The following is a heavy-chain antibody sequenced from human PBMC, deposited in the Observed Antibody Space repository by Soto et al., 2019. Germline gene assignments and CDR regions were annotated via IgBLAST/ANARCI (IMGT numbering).Heavy chain of an antibody. D-gene: IGHD2-21*02. CDR1: GFTFTSSA. Sequence: SVKVSCKASGFTFTSSAVQWVRQARGQRLEWIGWIVVGSGNTNYAQKFQERVTITRDMSTSTVYMELSSLRSEDTAVYYCASYRTYCGGDFYLDWGQGTLVP. CDR3: ASYRTYCGGDFYLD. CDR2: IVVGSGNT. J-gene: IGHJ4*02. V-gene: IGHV1-58*01.